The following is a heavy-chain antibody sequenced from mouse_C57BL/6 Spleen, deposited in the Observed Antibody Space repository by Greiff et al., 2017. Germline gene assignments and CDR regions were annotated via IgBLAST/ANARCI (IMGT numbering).Heavy chain of an antibody. J-gene: IGHJ2*01. CDR3: TRQSYYYGSIFDY. D-gene: IGHD1-1*01. V-gene: IGHV6-6*01. CDR1: GFTFSDSW. CDR2: IRKKANNRAT. Sequence: EVQLVESGGGLVQPGGSMKLSCAASGFTFSDSWMDWVRQSPEKGLEWVAEIRKKANNRATYYAESVKGRFTISRDDSKSSVYLQMNSLRAEDTGIYYCTRQSYYYGSIFDYWGQGTTLTVSS.